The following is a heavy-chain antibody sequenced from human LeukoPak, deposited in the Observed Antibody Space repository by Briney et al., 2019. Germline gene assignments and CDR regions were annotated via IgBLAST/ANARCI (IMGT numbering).Heavy chain of an antibody. V-gene: IGHV1-8*01. Sequence: ASVKVSCKASGYTFTNHDINWVRQAAGQGLEWMGWMNPNSGDTVYAQKFQGRVTMTRATSISTAYMELTSLTSDDTAIFYCARTGMGGNVWIDYWGQGTLVTVSS. D-gene: IGHD1-26*01. J-gene: IGHJ4*02. CDR3: ARTGMGGNVWIDY. CDR2: MNPNSGDT. CDR1: GYTFTNHD.